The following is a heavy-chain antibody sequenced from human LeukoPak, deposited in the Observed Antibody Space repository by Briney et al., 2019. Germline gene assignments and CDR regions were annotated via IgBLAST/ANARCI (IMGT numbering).Heavy chain of an antibody. D-gene: IGHD5-12*01. CDR1: GYTLTSYD. J-gene: IGHJ4*02. Sequence: GASVKVSCKASGYTLTSYDINWVRQAPGQGLEWMGWINTNTGNPTYAQGFTGRFVFSLDTSVSTAYLQISSLKAEDTAVYYCARGTDYSGYPTDVKSRFEGAPVDYWGQGTLVTVSS. CDR2: INTNTGNP. CDR3: ARGTDYSGYPTDVKSRFEGAPVDY. V-gene: IGHV7-4-1*02.